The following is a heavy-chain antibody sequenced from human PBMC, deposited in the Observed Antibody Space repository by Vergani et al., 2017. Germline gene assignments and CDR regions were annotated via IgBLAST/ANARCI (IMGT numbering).Heavy chain of an antibody. CDR3: ARYIGSNDY. Sequence: EVQLVESGGGLVKPGGSLRLSCAASGFTFSNAWMSWVRQAPGKGLEWVSVIYSGGSTYYADSVKGRFTISRHNSKNTLYLQMNSLRAEDTAVYYCARYIGSNDYWGQGTLVTVSS. D-gene: IGHD1-14*01. CDR2: IYSGGST. V-gene: IGHV3-53*04. CDR1: GFTFSNAW. J-gene: IGHJ4*02.